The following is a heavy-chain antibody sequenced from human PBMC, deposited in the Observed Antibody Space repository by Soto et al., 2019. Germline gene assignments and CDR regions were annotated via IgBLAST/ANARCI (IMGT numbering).Heavy chain of an antibody. Sequence: GSVKVSCKASGYTFTSYGIHWVRQAPGQRLEWMGWINAANGDTKYSPKFQGRVTITRDTSASTAYMELSSLRSEDTAVYYCVRRHVSATGIDWFDPWGQGTLVPVSS. CDR2: INAANGDT. CDR1: GYTFTSYG. CDR3: VRRHVSATGIDWFDP. D-gene: IGHD6-13*01. V-gene: IGHV1-3*01. J-gene: IGHJ5*02.